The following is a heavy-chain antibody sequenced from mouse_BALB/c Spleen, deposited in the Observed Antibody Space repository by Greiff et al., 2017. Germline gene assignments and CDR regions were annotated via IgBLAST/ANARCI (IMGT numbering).Heavy chain of an antibody. CDR3: ARRGGSSPYAMDY. Sequence: EVKLMESGPSLVKPSQTLSLTCSVTGDSITSGYWNWIRKFPGNKLEYMGYISYSGSTYYNPSLKSRISITRDTSKNQYYLQLNSVTTEDTATYYCARRGGSSPYAMDYWGQGTSVTVSS. CDR2: ISYSGST. CDR1: GDSITSGY. D-gene: IGHD1-1*01. V-gene: IGHV3-8*02. J-gene: IGHJ4*01.